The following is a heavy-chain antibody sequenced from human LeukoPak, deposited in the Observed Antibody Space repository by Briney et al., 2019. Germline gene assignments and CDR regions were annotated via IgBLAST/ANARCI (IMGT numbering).Heavy chain of an antibody. CDR3: ASSPLVGATTLYAFDI. D-gene: IGHD1-26*01. J-gene: IGHJ3*02. Sequence: SETLSLTCTVSGGSISSGSYYWSWIRQPAGKGLEWIGRIYTSGSTNYNPSLKSRVTISVDTSKNQFSLKLSSVTAADTAVYYCASSPLVGATTLYAFDIWGQGTMVTVSS. V-gene: IGHV4-61*02. CDR1: GGSISSGSYY. CDR2: IYTSGST.